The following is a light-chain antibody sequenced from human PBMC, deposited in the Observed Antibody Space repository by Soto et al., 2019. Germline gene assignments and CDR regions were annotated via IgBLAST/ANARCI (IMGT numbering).Light chain of an antibody. CDR3: QQLNSYHALT. CDR2: KAS. J-gene: IGKJ4*01. CDR1: QSISAW. Sequence: DIQRTQSPSTRSASVADRVSINCRASQSISAWLAWYQQKPGEAPRLLIYKASTLEIGVPSRFSGSGSGTEFTLTISTLQPEDFATDYCQQLNSYHALTFGGGTTVDIK. V-gene: IGKV1-5*03.